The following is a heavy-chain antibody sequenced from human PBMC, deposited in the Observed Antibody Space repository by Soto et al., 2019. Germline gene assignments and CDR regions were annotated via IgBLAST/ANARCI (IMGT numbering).Heavy chain of an antibody. D-gene: IGHD5-18*01. V-gene: IGHV3-23*01. J-gene: IGHJ6*03. CDR2: ISGSGGST. CDR1: GFTFSSYA. Sequence: GGSLRLSCAASGFTFSSYAMSWVRQAPGKGLEWVSAISGSGGSTYYADSVKGRFTISRDNSKNTLYLQMNSLRAEDTAVYYCAKVVDTAMVDYYYMDVWGKGTTVTVSS. CDR3: AKVVDTAMVDYYYMDV.